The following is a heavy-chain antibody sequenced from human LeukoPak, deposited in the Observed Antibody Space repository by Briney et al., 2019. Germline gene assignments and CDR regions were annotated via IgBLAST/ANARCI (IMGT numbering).Heavy chain of an antibody. Sequence: GGSLRLSSAAHGFTVISNYISWVPQAPGKGLEWVQVFYSGRSTYYEDPVKGRFTISRDNSKNTLYLQVNSLRAEDTAVYYCAKGRNGRGGPRVWFGEFRPSPLDAFDIRGQGTMVTVSS. J-gene: IGHJ3*02. D-gene: IGHD3-10*01. V-gene: IGHV3-66*01. CDR3: AKGRNGRGGPRVWFGEFRPSPLDAFDI. CDR1: GFTVISNY. CDR2: FYSGRST.